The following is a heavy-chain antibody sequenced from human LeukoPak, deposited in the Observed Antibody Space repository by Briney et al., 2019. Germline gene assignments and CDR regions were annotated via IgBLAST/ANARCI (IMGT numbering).Heavy chain of an antibody. D-gene: IGHD1-1*01. CDR2: IYHSGST. CDR1: GGSFSSDNFS. CDR3: ARVSPGTGNAFDI. J-gene: IGHJ3*02. V-gene: IGHV4-30-2*01. Sequence: PSETLSLTCAVSGGSFSSDNFSWSWIRQPPGKDLEWIGYIYHSGSTYYNPSLKSRASISVDRSNNQFSLKLSSVTAADTAVYYCARVSPGTGNAFDIWGQGTMVTVST.